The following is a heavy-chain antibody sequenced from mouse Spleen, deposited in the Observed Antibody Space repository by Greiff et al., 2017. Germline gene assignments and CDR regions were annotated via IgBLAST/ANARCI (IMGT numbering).Heavy chain of an antibody. V-gene: IGHV1-69*01. Sequence: QVQLQQPGAELVMPGASVKLSCKASGYTFTSYWMHWVKQRPGQGLEWIGEIDPSDSYTNYNQKFKGKATLTVDKSSSTAYMQLSSLTSEDSAVYYCARGDGNYAAYWGQGTLVTVSA. D-gene: IGHD2-1*01. CDR1: GYTFTSYW. CDR3: ARGDGNYAAY. J-gene: IGHJ3*01. CDR2: IDPSDSYT.